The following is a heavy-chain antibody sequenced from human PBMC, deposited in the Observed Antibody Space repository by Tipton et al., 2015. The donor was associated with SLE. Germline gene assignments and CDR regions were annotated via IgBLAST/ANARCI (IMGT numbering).Heavy chain of an antibody. CDR3: ARPSGYTAMAPYYYYFDY. D-gene: IGHD5-18*01. V-gene: IGHV1-18*01. Sequence: QVQLVQSGPEVKKPGASVKVSCKASGYTFTCYGISWVRQAPGQGLEWMGWISAYNGNTNYAQKLQGRVTMTTDTSTSTAYMELRSLRSDDTAVYYCARPSGYTAMAPYYYYFDYWGQGTLVTVSS. CDR2: ISAYNGNT. J-gene: IGHJ4*02. CDR1: GYTFTCYG.